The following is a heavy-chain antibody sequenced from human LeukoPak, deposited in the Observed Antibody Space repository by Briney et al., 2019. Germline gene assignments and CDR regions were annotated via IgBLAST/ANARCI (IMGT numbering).Heavy chain of an antibody. D-gene: IGHD2-8*01. V-gene: IGHV1-18*01. CDR3: ASVGEYCTNGVRYPSATWFDP. CDR2: ISAYNGNT. CDR1: GGTFSSYA. J-gene: IGHJ5*02. Sequence: GSSVKVSCKASGGTFSSYAISWVRQAPGQGLEWMGWISAYNGNTNYAQKLQGRVTMTTDTSTSTAYMELRSLRSDDTAVYYCASVGEYCTNGVRYPSATWFDPWGQGTLVTVSS.